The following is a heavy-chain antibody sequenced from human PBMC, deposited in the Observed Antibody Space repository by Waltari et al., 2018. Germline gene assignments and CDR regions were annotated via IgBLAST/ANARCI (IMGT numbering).Heavy chain of an antibody. D-gene: IGHD6-13*01. CDR1: GYSIRSGYY. Sequence: QVQLQESGPGLVKPSETLSITCAVSGYSIRSGYYWGWIRQPPGKGLEWIGSIYHSGSTYYNPSLKSRVTISVDTSKNQFSLKLSSVTAADTAVYYCARHKTIAAAGSVDYWGQGTLVTVSS. V-gene: IGHV4-38-2*01. CDR2: IYHSGST. J-gene: IGHJ4*02. CDR3: ARHKTIAAAGSVDY.